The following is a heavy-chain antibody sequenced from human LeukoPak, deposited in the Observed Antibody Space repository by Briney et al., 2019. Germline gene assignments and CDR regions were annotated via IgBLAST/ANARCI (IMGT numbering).Heavy chain of an antibody. Sequence: GESLKISCKGSGYSFTSYWIGWVRQMPGKGLEWMGIIYPGDSDTRYSPSFQGQVTISADKPISTAYLQWSSLKASDTAMYYCARRTSYYYDSSGYHPGEFQHWGQGTLVTVSS. CDR3: ARRTSYYYDSSGYHPGEFQH. CDR2: IYPGDSDT. CDR1: GYSFTSYW. J-gene: IGHJ1*01. V-gene: IGHV5-51*01. D-gene: IGHD3-22*01.